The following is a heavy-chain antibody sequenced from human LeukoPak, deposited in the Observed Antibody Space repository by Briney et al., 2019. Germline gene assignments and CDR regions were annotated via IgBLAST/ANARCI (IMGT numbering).Heavy chain of an antibody. CDR1: GFFSPHS. V-gene: IGHV3-21*01. Sequence: PGGSLRLSCAASGFFSPHSLNWVRQAPGKGLEWLSSIRTGGYIHYAESAKGRFIISRDNARDSLYLQMNSLGAEDTAIYYCAGALCSGGSCHSFNYWGQGALVTVSS. J-gene: IGHJ4*02. CDR3: AGALCSGGSCHSFNY. CDR2: IRTGGYI. D-gene: IGHD2-15*01.